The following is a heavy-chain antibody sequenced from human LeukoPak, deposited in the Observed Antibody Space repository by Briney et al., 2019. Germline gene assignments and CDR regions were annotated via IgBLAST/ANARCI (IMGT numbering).Heavy chain of an antibody. CDR3: ARDGLWGARGFDP. Sequence: SVKVSCKASGGTFSSYAISWVRQAPGQGLEWMGRIIPIFGTANYAQKFQGRVTITTDESTSTAYMELSSLRSEDTAVYYCARDGLWGARGFDPWGQGTLVTVSS. CDR2: IIPIFGTA. D-gene: IGHD7-27*01. CDR1: GGTFSSYA. J-gene: IGHJ5*02. V-gene: IGHV1-69*05.